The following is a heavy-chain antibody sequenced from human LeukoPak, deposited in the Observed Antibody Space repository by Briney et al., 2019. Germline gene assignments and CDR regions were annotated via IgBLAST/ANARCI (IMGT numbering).Heavy chain of an antibody. Sequence: PGGSLRLSCAASGFTFATYGMSWVRQAPGKGLEWVSVVGDSADTTHYADSVKGRFFISRDNSQNTVHLQMNSLRAEDTAVYYCAKDSFTVVRGVGSDDGFAVWGQGTMVTVSS. CDR3: AKDSFTVVRGVGSDDGFAV. V-gene: IGHV3-23*01. J-gene: IGHJ3*01. CDR2: VGDSADTT. D-gene: IGHD3-10*01. CDR1: GFTFATYG.